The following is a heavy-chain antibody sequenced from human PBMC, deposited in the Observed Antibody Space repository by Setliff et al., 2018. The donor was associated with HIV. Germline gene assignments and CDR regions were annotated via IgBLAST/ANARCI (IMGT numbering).Heavy chain of an antibody. J-gene: IGHJ6*03. CDR3: VKGGSLAGQFYYYMHV. D-gene: IGHD6-19*01. CDR1: GGSISSYY. CDR2: ITWQGGVL. V-gene: IGHV3-9*01. Sequence: LSLTCTVSGGSISSYYWSWIRQPPGKGLEWVSGITWQGGVLGYADSVKGRFTITRDNVVSSLYLQMASVTTEDTASYFCVKGGSLAGQFYYYMHVWGKGTTVTVSS.